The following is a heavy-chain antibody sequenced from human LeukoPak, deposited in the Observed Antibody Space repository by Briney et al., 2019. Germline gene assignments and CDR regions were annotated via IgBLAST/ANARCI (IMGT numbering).Heavy chain of an antibody. J-gene: IGHJ6*03. V-gene: IGHV1-2*02. Sequence: ASVKVSCKASGYTFTGYYMHWVRQAPGQGLEWMGWINPNSGGTNYAQKFQGRVTMTRDTSISTAYMELSRLRSDDTAVYYCARDHEPMGAYYYYMDVWGKGTTVTISS. CDR1: GYTFTGYY. CDR3: ARDHEPMGAYYYYMDV. CDR2: INPNSGGT. D-gene: IGHD3-10*01.